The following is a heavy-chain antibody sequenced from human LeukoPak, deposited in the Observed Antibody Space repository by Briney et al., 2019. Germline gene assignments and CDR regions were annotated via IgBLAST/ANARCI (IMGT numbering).Heavy chain of an antibody. V-gene: IGHV3-30-3*01. Sequence: GRSLRLSCAASGFTFSSYAMHWVRQAPGKGLEGVAVISYDGNNKYYADSVKGRFTISRDNSKNTLYLQMNSLRAEDKAVYYCAREGAMVRGVINFDYWGQGPLVSVSS. CDR2: ISYDGNNK. CDR3: AREGAMVRGVINFDY. J-gene: IGHJ4*02. D-gene: IGHD3-10*01. CDR1: GFTFSSYA.